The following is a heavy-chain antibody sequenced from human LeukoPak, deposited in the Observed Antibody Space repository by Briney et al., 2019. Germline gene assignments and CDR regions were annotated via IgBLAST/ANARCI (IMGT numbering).Heavy chain of an antibody. J-gene: IGHJ4*02. D-gene: IGHD3-22*01. CDR2: ISSSSSYI. Sequence: GGSLRLSCAASGFTFSSYSVNWVRQAPGKGLEWVSSISSSSSYIYYADSVKGRFTISRDNAKNSLYLQMNSLRAEDTAVYYCARVGDSSGFWRRIFKGFDYWGQGTLVTVSS. V-gene: IGHV3-21*01. CDR3: ARVGDSSGFWRRIFKGFDY. CDR1: GFTFSSYS.